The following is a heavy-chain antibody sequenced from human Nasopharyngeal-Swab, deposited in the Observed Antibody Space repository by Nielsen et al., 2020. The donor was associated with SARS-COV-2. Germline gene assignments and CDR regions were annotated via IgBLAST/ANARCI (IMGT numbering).Heavy chain of an antibody. CDR2: ISSSGSTI. CDR3: ARDLPPYGDYYMDV. D-gene: IGHD4-17*01. J-gene: IGHJ6*03. V-gene: IGHV3-48*03. Sequence: GESLRLSCAASGFTFSSYEMNWVRQAPGKGLEWVSYISSSGSTIYYADSVKGRFTISRDNAKNSLYLQMNSLRAEDTAVYYCARDLPPYGDYYMDVWGKGTTVTVSS. CDR1: GFTFSSYE.